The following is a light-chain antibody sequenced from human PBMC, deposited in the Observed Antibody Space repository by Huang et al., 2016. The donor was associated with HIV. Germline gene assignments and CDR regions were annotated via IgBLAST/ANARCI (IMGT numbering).Light chain of an antibody. CDR2: LGS. CDR1: QSLLHSNGYTY. CDR3: MQALQTAYT. J-gene: IGKJ2*01. V-gene: IGKV2-28*01. Sequence: DIVLTQSPLSLPVTPGEPASFSCNSSQSLLHSNGYTYLDWFQQKSGQSSQLLIYLGSNRASGVPDRFSGSGSGTDFTLRISRVEAEDVGVYFCMQALQTAYTFGQGTKLEIK.